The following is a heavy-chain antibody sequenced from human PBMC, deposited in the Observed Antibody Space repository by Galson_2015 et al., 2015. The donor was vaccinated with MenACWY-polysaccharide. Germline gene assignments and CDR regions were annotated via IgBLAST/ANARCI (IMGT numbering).Heavy chain of an antibody. D-gene: IGHD4-17*01. J-gene: IGHJ4*02. Sequence: SLRLSCAASGFSFSSYAIHWVRQAPGKGLEWVAVISNDGRDKYSVDSARGRFTISRDNSKSTLYLQMNSLRAEDTAVYYCAEDRYGDHRPPSDHWGQGTLVTVSS. CDR3: AEDRYGDHRPPSDH. CDR2: ISNDGRDK. V-gene: IGHV3-30*04. CDR1: GFSFSSYA.